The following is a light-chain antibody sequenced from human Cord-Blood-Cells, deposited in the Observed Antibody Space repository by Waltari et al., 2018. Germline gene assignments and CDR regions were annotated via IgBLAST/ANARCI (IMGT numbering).Light chain of an antibody. Sequence: TAPTQSPATLSLSPGERATLSCRASQSVRSSYLAWYQQKPGQAPRLLIYGASSRATGIPDRFSGSGSGTDFTLTISRLEPEDFAVYYCQQYGSSLLTFGGGTKVEIK. V-gene: IGKV3-20*01. J-gene: IGKJ4*01. CDR2: GAS. CDR3: QQYGSSLLT. CDR1: QSVRSSY.